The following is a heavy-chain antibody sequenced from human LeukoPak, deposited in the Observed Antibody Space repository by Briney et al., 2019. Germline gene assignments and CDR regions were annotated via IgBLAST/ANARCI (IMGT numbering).Heavy chain of an antibody. D-gene: IGHD5-12*01. CDR1: GFTFNNYA. V-gene: IGHV3-23*01. CDR3: AKGAYDYVEVGYFDY. CDR2: IIGSVVST. Sequence: GGSLRLSCAASGFTFNNYAMSWVRQSPGKGVEWVSTIIGSVVSTFYADSVKGRFTISRDTSKNTLYLQMNSLRAEDTAVYYCAKGAYDYVEVGYFDYWGQGTLVTVSS. J-gene: IGHJ4*02.